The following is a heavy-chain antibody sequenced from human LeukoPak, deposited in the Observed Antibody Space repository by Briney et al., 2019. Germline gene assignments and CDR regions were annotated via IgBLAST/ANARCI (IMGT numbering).Heavy chain of an antibody. CDR1: GFTFSSYA. Sequence: GGSLRLSCAASGFTFSSYAMSWVRQAPGKGLEWVSAISGSGGSTYYADSVKGRFTISRDNSKNTLYLQMNSLRAEDTAVYYCAHSIGSYYTMDVWGQGTTVTVSS. V-gene: IGHV3-23*01. CDR2: ISGSGGST. D-gene: IGHD3-22*01. CDR3: AHSIGSYYTMDV. J-gene: IGHJ6*02.